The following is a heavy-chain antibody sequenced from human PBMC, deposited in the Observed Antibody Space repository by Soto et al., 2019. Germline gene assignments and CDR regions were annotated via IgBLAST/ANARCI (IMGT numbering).Heavy chain of an antibody. Sequence: ASETLSLTCAVYGGSFSGYYWSWIRQPPGKGLEWIGEINHSGSTNYNPSLKSRVTISVDTSKNQFSLKLSSVTAADTAVYYCARCYYDSSGYYYYYYYYGMDVRGQGTTVTVSS. V-gene: IGHV4-34*01. J-gene: IGHJ6*02. D-gene: IGHD3-22*01. CDR3: ARCYYDSSGYYYYYYYYGMDV. CDR1: GGSFSGYY. CDR2: INHSGST.